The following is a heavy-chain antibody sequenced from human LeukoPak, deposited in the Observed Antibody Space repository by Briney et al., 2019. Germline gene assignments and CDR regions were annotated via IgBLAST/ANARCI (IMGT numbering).Heavy chain of an antibody. V-gene: IGHV3-48*03. J-gene: IGHJ4*02. CDR1: GFTFRSCE. CDR3: TKDASYAREFDNSGFFID. CDR2: ISSSGSII. Sequence: GGSLRLSCAASGFTFRSCELSWVRQAPAKGLEWVSYISSSGSIIYYADSVQGRFTISRDKSKNTLYVQMNSLRADDTAVYYCTKDASYAREFDNSGFFIDWGQGTLVTVSS. D-gene: IGHD3-22*01.